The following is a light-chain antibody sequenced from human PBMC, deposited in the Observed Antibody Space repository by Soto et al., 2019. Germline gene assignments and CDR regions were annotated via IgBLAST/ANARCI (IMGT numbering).Light chain of an antibody. CDR3: QQSYSTPRT. V-gene: IGKV3-11*01. Sequence: EIVLTQSPATLSLSPGERATLSCRASQSVGSYLVWYQQKPGQAPRFLIYDASNRATGIPARFSGSGSGTEFTLTISSLQSEDFATYYCQQSYSTPRTFGQGTKVDI. CDR2: DAS. CDR1: QSVGSY. J-gene: IGKJ1*01.